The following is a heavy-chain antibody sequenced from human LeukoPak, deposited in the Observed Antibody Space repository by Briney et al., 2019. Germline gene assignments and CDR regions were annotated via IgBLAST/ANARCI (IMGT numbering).Heavy chain of an antibody. D-gene: IGHD3-10*01. CDR3: ARDRDYYGSGSYLWAVIAIPSLWFDP. CDR1: GYAFTSYY. V-gene: IGHV1-46*03. Sequence: ASVKVSCKASGYAFTSYYMHWVRQAPGQGLEWMGIINPSGGSTSYAQKFQGRVTMTRDTSTSTVYMELSSLRSEDTAVYYCARDRDYYGSGSYLWAVIAIPSLWFDPWGQGTLVTVSS. J-gene: IGHJ5*02. CDR2: INPSGGST.